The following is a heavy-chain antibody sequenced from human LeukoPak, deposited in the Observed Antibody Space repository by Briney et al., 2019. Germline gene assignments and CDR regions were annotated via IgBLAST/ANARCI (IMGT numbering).Heavy chain of an antibody. V-gene: IGHV3-74*01. Sequence: GGSLRHSCAASGFTFSNYWMHWVRQAPGKGLVWVSRINRDGSSTDYLDSVKGRFTISRDNARNTLYLQMNSLRAEDTAVYYCARVPYVFDLWGQGTMVTVSS. J-gene: IGHJ3*01. CDR1: GFTFSNYW. CDR2: INRDGSST. CDR3: ARVPYVFDL.